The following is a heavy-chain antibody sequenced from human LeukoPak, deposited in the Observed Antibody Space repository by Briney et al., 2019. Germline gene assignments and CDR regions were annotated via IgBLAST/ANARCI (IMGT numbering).Heavy chain of an antibody. D-gene: IGHD3-10*01. Sequence: SETLSLTCTVSGGSISSGGYYWSWIWQPPGKGLEWIGYIYHSGSTYCNPSLKSRVTISVDTSKNQFSLKLRSVTAADTAVYYCARDVGFNLKFGFDYWGQGTLVTVSS. V-gene: IGHV4-30-2*01. CDR1: GGSISSGGYY. CDR3: ARDVGFNLKFGFDY. CDR2: IYHSGST. J-gene: IGHJ4*02.